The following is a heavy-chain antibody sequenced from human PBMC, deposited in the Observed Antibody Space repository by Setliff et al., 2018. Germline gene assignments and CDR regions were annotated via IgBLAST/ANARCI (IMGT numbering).Heavy chain of an antibody. CDR3: AREVGTSTSSDAFDV. CDR2: IYHSGSA. D-gene: IGHD1-26*01. V-gene: IGHV4-30-4*08. CDR1: GDSISSGDYF. J-gene: IGHJ3*01. Sequence: PSETLSLTCTVSGDSISSGDYFWSWIRQLPGKGLGWIAYIYHSGSAYYNPSLKSRVTMSVDTSKNQFSLHPTSVTAADTAVYYCAREVGTSTSSDAFDVWGQGMMVTVSS.